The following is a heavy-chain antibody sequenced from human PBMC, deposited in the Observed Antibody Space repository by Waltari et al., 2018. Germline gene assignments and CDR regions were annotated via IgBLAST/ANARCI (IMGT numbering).Heavy chain of an antibody. D-gene: IGHD5-18*01. CDR3: AREGRYSYGYYYYYMDV. J-gene: IGHJ6*03. Sequence: QVQLVQSGAEVKKPGSSVKVSCKASGGTFSSYAISWVRQAPGQGLEWMGRIIPIFGTANYAQKFQGRVTITADKSTSTAYMELSSLRSEDTAVYYCAREGRYSYGYYYYYMDVWGKGTTVTISS. CDR1: GGTFSSYA. V-gene: IGHV1-69*13. CDR2: IIPIFGTA.